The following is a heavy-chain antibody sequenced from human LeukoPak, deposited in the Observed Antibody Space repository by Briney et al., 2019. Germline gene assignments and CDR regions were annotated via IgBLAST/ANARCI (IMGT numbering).Heavy chain of an antibody. CDR3: ARGLGSGWYYFDY. D-gene: IGHD6-19*01. V-gene: IGHV4-38-2*02. J-gene: IGHJ4*02. CDR1: GDSITSEYF. Sequence: PSETLSLTCTVSGDSITSEYFWGWLRQTPGKGLEWFGSMFHSGRAYYSPSLKSRVTISVDTSKNQFSLKLSSVTAADTAVYYCARGLGSGWYYFDYWGQGTLVTVSS. CDR2: MFHSGRA.